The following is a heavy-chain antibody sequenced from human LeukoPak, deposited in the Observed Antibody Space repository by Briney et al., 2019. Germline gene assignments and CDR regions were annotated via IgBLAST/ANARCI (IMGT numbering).Heavy chain of an antibody. CDR2: IHHSGTI. V-gene: IGHV4-39*01. J-gene: IGHJ3*01. CDR3: ARHSRVIVGAICAYDF. Sequence: SETLSLTCTVSGGSISSSSYYWGWLRQPPGTGLEWIGSIHHSGTIYYNPSLRSRVTISVGTSENHFSLNLSSVTAADTALYYCARHSRVIVGAICAYDFWGQGTKVTVSS. CDR1: GGSISSSSYY. D-gene: IGHD1-26*01.